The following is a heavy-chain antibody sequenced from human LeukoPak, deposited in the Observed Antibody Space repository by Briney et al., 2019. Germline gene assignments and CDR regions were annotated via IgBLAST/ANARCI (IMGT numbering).Heavy chain of an antibody. CDR2: ISDAGTTT. D-gene: IGHD4-23*01. J-gene: IGHJ4*02. CDR3: AKERAAGGKMQFCFDY. CDR1: GFTFSSYG. Sequence: PGGSLRLSCAASGFTFSSYGMHWVRQAPGMGLEWVAVISDAGTTTYYADSVKGRLTISRDNSKNTLYLEMNSLRAEDTAVYYCAKERAAGGKMQFCFDYWGQGTLVTVSS. V-gene: IGHV3-30*18.